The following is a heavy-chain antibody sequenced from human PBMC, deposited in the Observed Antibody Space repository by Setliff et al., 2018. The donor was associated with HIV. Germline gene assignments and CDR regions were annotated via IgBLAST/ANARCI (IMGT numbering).Heavy chain of an antibody. Sequence: GESLKISCKASGYSFSDYWIGWVRQMPGKGLEWMGIIFPGDSDTRYSPSFQGHVTISADKSISTAYLQWSSLKASDTAIYYCARLGDDNSGYYQFWGQGALVTVSS. CDR2: IFPGDSDT. J-gene: IGHJ4*02. CDR3: ARLGDDNSGYYQF. D-gene: IGHD3-22*01. CDR1: GYSFSDYW. V-gene: IGHV5-51*01.